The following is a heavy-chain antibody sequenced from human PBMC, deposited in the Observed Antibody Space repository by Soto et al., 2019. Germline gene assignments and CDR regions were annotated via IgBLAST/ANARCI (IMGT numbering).Heavy chain of an antibody. CDR3: ARHRHHYYRSGSYPLAAYWFDP. CDR2: IYYSGST. CDR1: GGSISSYY. V-gene: IGHV4-59*08. J-gene: IGHJ5*02. D-gene: IGHD3-10*01. Sequence: SETLSLTCTVSGGSISSYYWSWIRQPPGKGLEWIGYIYYSGSTNYNPSLKSRVTISVDTSKNQFSLKLSSVTAADTAVYYCARHRHHYYRSGSYPLAAYWFDPWGQGTLVTVSS.